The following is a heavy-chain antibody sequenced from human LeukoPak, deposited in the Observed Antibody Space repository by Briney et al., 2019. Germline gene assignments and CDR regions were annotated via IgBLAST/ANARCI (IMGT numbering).Heavy chain of an antibody. Sequence: GGSLRLSCAASGFTFSTYSMNWVRQAPGKGLEWVSSISSSSSYIYYADSVKGRFTISRDNAKKSVYLQMNSLRDEDTAVYYCARAYSERYGLGYYYMDVWGKGTTVTISS. CDR3: ARAYSERYGLGYYYMDV. D-gene: IGHD1-26*01. V-gene: IGHV3-21*01. J-gene: IGHJ6*03. CDR2: ISSSSSYI. CDR1: GFTFSTYS.